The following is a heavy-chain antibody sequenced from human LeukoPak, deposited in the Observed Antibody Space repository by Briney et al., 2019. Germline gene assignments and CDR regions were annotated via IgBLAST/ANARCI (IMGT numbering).Heavy chain of an antibody. CDR3: APYPGTSPSFFAD. J-gene: IGHJ4*02. CDR1: GFTFSNTW. Sequence: PGGSLRLSCAASGFTFSNTWMNWVRQSPGKGLEWVGRIKSKTDGETSDYGAPVKGRFTISRDDSKNTLYLQMNSLKTEDTAVYYCAPYPGTSPSFFADGGRGALVTVPS. CDR2: IKSKTDGETS. V-gene: IGHV3-15*07. D-gene: IGHD4-17*01.